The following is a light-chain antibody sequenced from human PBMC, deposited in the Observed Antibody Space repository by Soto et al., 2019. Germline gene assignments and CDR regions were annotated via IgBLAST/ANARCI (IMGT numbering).Light chain of an antibody. CDR1: QSVGSN. V-gene: IGKV3-15*01. CDR3: QQYNNWPFS. Sequence: EIVLTQSPGTLSLSPGERATLSCRASQSVGSNFAWYQQKSGQSPRLLIYDVSIRATGVPARFSGTGSETDFTLTISGLQSEDSAVYFCQQYNNWPFSFGQGTRLEIK. J-gene: IGKJ5*01. CDR2: DVS.